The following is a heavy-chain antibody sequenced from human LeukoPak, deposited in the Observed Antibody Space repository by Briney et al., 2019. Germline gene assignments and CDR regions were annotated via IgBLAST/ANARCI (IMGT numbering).Heavy chain of an antibody. J-gene: IGHJ4*02. D-gene: IGHD3-16*01. CDR1: RFTFSNYW. Sequence: GGSLRLSCAASRFTFSNYWMTWVRQGPGKGLEWVANIKPDGSGKNYVASVKGRFTISRDNAKNSLYLQMNSLRVEDTAVYYCSSQPVVLDLDYWSQGTLVTVSS. CDR3: SSQPVVLDLDY. V-gene: IGHV3-7*01. CDR2: IKPDGSGK.